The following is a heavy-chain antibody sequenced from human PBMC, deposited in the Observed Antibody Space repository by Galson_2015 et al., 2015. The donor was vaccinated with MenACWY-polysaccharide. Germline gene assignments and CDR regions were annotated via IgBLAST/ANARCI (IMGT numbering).Heavy chain of an antibody. D-gene: IGHD3-3*01. CDR3: AKDSTDFWSVAGRFDH. CDR2: IRSSGTNT. V-gene: IGHV3-23*01. Sequence: SLRLSCEASGFTFTSYAMSWVRQAPGTGLEWVTAIRSSGTNTYYADSVKGRFTISRDNSKNTLYLQMTSLMAEDTDVYYCAKDSTDFWSVAGRFDHWGQGTLVTVSS. CDR1: GFTFTSYA. J-gene: IGHJ5*02.